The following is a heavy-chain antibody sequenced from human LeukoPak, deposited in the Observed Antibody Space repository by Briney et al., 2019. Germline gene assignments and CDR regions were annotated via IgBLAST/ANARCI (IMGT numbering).Heavy chain of an antibody. CDR2: IWYDGSNK. V-gene: IGHV3-33*06. CDR3: AKDSGSGRIAAAGTFPFGY. D-gene: IGHD6-13*01. J-gene: IGHJ4*02. CDR1: GFTFSSYG. Sequence: QPGRSLRLSCAASGFTFSSYGMHWVRQAPGKGLEWVAVIWYDGSNKYYADSVKGRFTISRDNPKNTLYLQMNSLRAEDTAVYYCAKDSGSGRIAAAGTFPFGYWGQGTLVTVSS.